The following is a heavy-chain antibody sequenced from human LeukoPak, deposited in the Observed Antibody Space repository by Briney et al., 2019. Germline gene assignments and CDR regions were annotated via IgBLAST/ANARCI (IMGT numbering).Heavy chain of an antibody. CDR2: INPSGGST. CDR3: ARGYSSAAGRARTFDY. CDR1: GYTFTSYY. J-gene: IGHJ4*02. D-gene: IGHD6-13*01. Sequence: VASVKVSCKASGYTFTSYYMHWVRQAPGQGLEWMGIINPSGGSTSYAQKFQGRVTMTRDTSTSTVYMELSSLRSEDTVVYYCARGYSSAAGRARTFDYWGQGTLVTVSS. V-gene: IGHV1-46*01.